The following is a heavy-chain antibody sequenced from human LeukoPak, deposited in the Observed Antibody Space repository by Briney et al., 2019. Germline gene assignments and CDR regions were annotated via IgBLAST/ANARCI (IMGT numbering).Heavy chain of an antibody. V-gene: IGHV3-23*01. CDR3: AKGGGIAAAGTPFDY. D-gene: IGHD6-13*01. CDR2: ISGSGGST. Sequence: GGSLRLSCAASGFIFSRYAMTWVRQAPGKGLEWVSAISGSGGSTYYADSVKGRFTISRDNPKNTLYLKMNSLRAEDTAVYYCAKGGGIAAAGTPFDYWGQGTLVTVSS. J-gene: IGHJ4*02. CDR1: GFIFSRYA.